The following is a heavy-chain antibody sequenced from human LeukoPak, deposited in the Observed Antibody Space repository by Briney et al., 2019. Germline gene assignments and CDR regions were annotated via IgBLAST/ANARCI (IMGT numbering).Heavy chain of an antibody. CDR3: ARHGSFRYYFDY. CDR1: GGSISTYY. D-gene: IGHD3-10*01. CDR2: IYYNGST. Sequence: SETLSLTCTVSGGSISTYYWSWIRQPPGKGLEWIGYIYYNGSTNYNPSFKSRVTISLNTSKNQFSLKLSSVTAAETAVYYCARHGSFRYYFDYWGQGTLVTVSS. J-gene: IGHJ4*02. V-gene: IGHV4-59*08.